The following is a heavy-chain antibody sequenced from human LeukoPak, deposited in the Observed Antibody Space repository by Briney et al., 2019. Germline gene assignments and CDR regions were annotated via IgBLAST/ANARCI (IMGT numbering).Heavy chain of an antibody. CDR1: GYTFTDYT. J-gene: IGHJ4*02. CDR2: INGGSGNT. V-gene: IGHV1-3*01. CDR3: ANPRYDSSGYYYVD. Sequence: ASVTVSCTASGYTFTDYTMHWLRQAPGQRLDWMGWINGGSGNTKYSPEFQGRVTITRDTSASTAYMELSSLRSEDTAVYYCANPRYDSSGYYYVDWGQGTLVTVSS. D-gene: IGHD3-22*01.